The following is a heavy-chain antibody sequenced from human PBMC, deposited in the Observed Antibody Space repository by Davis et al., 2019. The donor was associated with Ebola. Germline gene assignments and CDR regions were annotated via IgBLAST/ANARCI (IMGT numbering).Heavy chain of an antibody. Sequence: GESLKISCAASEFTFSDYSLNWVRQAPGKGLEWVSFISSSGAYIYYADSVRGRFTISRDNAKKSLFLQINSLRAEDTAVYYCARSRTTDYYGNFDPWGQGTLVTVSSGMDVWGQGTTVTVSS. CDR1: EFTFSDYS. D-gene: IGHD3-9*01. CDR3: ARSRTTDYYGNFDPWGQGTLVTVSSGMDV. V-gene: IGHV3-21*01. J-gene: IGHJ6*02. CDR2: ISSSGAYI.